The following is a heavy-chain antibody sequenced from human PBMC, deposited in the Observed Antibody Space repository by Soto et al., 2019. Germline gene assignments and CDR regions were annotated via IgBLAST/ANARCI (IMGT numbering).Heavy chain of an antibody. CDR3: AKNQPSWATRAAFDY. CDR2: ISGGSGDST. Sequence: PGGSLRLSCAASGFTFSNYAMNWVRHAPGKGLEWVSGISGGSGDSTFYADSVKGRFTISRDNSKNTLHLQMNSLRTEDTAVYYCAKNQPSWATRAAFDYWGQGTLVTVSS. D-gene: IGHD2-2*01. J-gene: IGHJ4*02. V-gene: IGHV3-23*01. CDR1: GFTFSNYA.